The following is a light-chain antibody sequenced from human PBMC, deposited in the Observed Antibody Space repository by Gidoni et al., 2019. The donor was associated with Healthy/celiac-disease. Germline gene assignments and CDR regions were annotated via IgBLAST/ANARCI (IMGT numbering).Light chain of an antibody. CDR2: CAY. Sequence: EIVLTQSPGTLSLSPGKRATLSCRTSQSVRSSYLAWYQQKPGQAPRLLIHCAYSRATGIPDRFSGSVSGTAFTLTITRLVHADFAVYYCKQYGSSPYTFGQGTKLEIQ. CDR3: KQYGSSPYT. J-gene: IGKJ2*01. CDR1: QSVRSSY. V-gene: IGKV3-20*01.